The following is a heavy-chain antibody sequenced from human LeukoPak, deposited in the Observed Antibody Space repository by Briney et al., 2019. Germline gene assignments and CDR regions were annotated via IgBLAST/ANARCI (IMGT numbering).Heavy chain of an antibody. J-gene: IGHJ5*02. Sequence: GESLKIPCKVSGDRFSTSWIAWVRQMPGKGLEWMGIIYPGDSDTRYSPSFQGQVTISADKSINTAYLQWSSLKASDTAIYYCAKSGSFYVAAGFDPWGQGTLVTVSS. V-gene: IGHV5-51*01. CDR3: AKSGSFYVAAGFDP. CDR2: IYPGDSDT. CDR1: GDRFSTSW. D-gene: IGHD1-26*01.